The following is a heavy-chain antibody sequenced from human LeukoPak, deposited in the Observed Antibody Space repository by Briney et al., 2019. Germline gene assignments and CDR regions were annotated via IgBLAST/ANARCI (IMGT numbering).Heavy chain of an antibody. CDR1: GFTFSSYA. CDR3: AKDFTVVMDTGPFDY. V-gene: IGHV3-23*01. D-gene: IGHD4-23*01. CDR2: ISGSGGST. J-gene: IGHJ4*02. Sequence: PGGSLRLSCAASGFTFSSYAMSWVRQAPGKGLEWVSAISGSGGSTYYADSVKGRFTISRDNSKNTLYLQMNSLRAEDTAVYYCAKDFTVVMDTGPFDYWGQGTLVTVSS.